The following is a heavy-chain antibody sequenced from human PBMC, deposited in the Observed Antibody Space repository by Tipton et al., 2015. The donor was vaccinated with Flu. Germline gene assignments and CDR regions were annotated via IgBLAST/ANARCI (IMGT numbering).Heavy chain of an antibody. CDR3: GRCSGSGTDVIYDY. CDR1: GGSLSSFY. D-gene: IGHD3-10*02. J-gene: IGHJ4*02. V-gene: IGHV4-4*07. Sequence: TLSLTCTVSGGSLSSFYWSWIRQPAGKGLEWIGRIYSSGSTKYSPAFKSRVTLSVDTSKNQFSLNLSSVTASDTALYFCGRCSGSGTDVIYDYWGQGTLVTVSS. CDR2: IYSSGST.